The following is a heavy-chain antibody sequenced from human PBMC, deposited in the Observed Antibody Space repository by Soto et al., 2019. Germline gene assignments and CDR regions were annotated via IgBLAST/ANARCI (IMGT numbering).Heavy chain of an antibody. Sequence: SETVSLTXAVVGDSLRGQSWNWIRQSPGKGLEWIGEIDQSGGTNYNPSLKSRAIISDDTSKNQFSLTLTSVTAADTAVYYCAREDSDGWSGESLDVWGQGTTVTVSS. J-gene: IGHJ6*02. D-gene: IGHD6-19*01. CDR1: GDSLRGQS. CDR2: IDQSGGT. CDR3: AREDSDGWSGESLDV. V-gene: IGHV4-34*01.